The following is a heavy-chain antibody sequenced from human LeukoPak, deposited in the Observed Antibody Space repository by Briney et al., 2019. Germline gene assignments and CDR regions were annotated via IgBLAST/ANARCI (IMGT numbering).Heavy chain of an antibody. V-gene: IGHV4-39*01. Sequence: SETLSLTCTVSGASVSSPNYYWGWIRQPPGEGLEWIGSIYYSGSTYYNPSLNSRVAISVDTSENRFSLQLNSVTAADTAVYYCARQFLGYCGSASCSNNWFDPWGQGILVTVSS. D-gene: IGHD2-2*01. CDR3: ARQFLGYCGSASCSNNWFDP. J-gene: IGHJ5*02. CDR1: GASVSSPNYY. CDR2: IYYSGST.